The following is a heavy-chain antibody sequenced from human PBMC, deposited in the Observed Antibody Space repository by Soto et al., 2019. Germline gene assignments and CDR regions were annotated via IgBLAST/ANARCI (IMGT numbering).Heavy chain of an antibody. CDR2: IYYSGST. Sequence: SETLSLTCTVSGGSINSGDYSWTWIRQPPGKGLEWIGYIYYSGSTKYNPSLKSRVTMSVDTSKNQFSLRLISVTAADTAKYFCAREGNLGRWLQPLDFWGQGTLVTVSS. V-gene: IGHV4-61*08. D-gene: IGHD5-12*01. CDR3: AREGNLGRWLQPLDF. J-gene: IGHJ4*02. CDR1: GGSINSGDYS.